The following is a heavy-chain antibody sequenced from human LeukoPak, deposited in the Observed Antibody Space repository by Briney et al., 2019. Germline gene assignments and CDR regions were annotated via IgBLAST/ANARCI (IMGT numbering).Heavy chain of an antibody. V-gene: IGHV1-2*02. CDR2: INPNSGGT. CDR3: ARGDYGYNWFDP. CDR1: GYTFTGYY. Sequence: ASVKVSCKASGYTFTGYYMHWVRQAPGQGLEWMGWINPNSGGTNCAQKFQGRVTMTRDTSISTAYMELSRLRSDDTAVYYCARGDYGYNWFDPWGQGTLVTVSS. J-gene: IGHJ5*02. D-gene: IGHD4-17*01.